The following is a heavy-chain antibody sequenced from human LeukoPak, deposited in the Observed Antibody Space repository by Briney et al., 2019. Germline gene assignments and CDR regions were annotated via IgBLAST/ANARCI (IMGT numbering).Heavy chain of an antibody. D-gene: IGHD2-2*01. CDR2: ISGSGGST. V-gene: IGHV3-23*01. CDR1: GFTFSSYA. Sequence: PGGSLRLSCAASGFTFSSYAMSWVRQAPGKGLEWVSAISGSGGSTYYADSVKGRFTISRDNSKNTLYLQMNSLRSEDTAVYYCAREGTYCSSTSCFDYWGQGTLVTVSS. J-gene: IGHJ4*02. CDR3: AREGTYCSSTSCFDY.